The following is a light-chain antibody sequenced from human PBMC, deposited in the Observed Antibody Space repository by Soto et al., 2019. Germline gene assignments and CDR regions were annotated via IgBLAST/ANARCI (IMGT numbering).Light chain of an antibody. CDR3: QQYNNWPIT. CDR2: SAS. J-gene: IGKJ5*01. V-gene: IGKV3-15*01. CDR1: QSVGSN. Sequence: EIVVTQSPATLSVSPGERATLSCRASQSVGSNLAWYHQKPGQAPSLLIYSASTRATGIPARFSGSGSGTEFTLTISSLQSEDFAVYYCQQYNNWPITLGQGTRLEIK.